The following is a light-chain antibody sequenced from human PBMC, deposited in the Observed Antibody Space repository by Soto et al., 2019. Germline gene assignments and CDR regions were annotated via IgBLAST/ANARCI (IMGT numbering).Light chain of an antibody. CDR1: SSDVGGYNY. V-gene: IGLV2-14*01. J-gene: IGLJ1*01. CDR3: SSYTSSNTLYV. Sequence: QSALTQPASVSGSPGEAITISCTGTSSDVGGYNYVSWYQQHPGKAPKLMIYDVSNRPSGVSNRFSGSKSGNTAPLTISGLQAEDEADYYCSSYTSSNTLYVFGTGTKVPVL. CDR2: DVS.